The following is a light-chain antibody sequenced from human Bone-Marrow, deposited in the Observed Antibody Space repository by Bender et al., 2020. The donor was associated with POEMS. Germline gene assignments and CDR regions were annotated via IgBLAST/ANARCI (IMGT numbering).Light chain of an antibody. CDR2: RSN. Sequence: QSVLTQPTSASGTPGQSVTISCSGGSSNIGSNHVYWYQHFPGTAPKLLIYRSNQRPSGVPDRFSASKSGTSGSLAISGLRSEDEGDYYCQSYDNSLGGWVFGGGTKLTVL. CDR3: QSYDNSLGGWV. CDR1: SSNIGSNH. J-gene: IGLJ3*02. V-gene: IGLV1-47*01.